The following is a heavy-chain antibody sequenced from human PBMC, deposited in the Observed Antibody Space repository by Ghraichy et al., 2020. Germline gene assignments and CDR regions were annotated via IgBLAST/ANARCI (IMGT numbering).Heavy chain of an antibody. CDR3: ARASCIAVACNWFDP. D-gene: IGHD6-19*01. J-gene: IGHJ5*02. Sequence: GGSLRLSCAASGFTFSSYWMSWVRQAPGKGLEWVANIKQDGSEKYYVDSVKGRFTISRDNAKNSLYLQMNSLRAEDTAVYYCARASCIAVACNWFDPWGQGTLVTVSS. CDR1: GFTFSSYW. CDR2: IKQDGSEK. V-gene: IGHV3-7*03.